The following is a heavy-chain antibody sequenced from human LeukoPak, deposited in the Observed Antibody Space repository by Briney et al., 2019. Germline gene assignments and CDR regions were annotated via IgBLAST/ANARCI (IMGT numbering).Heavy chain of an antibody. V-gene: IGHV3-7*01. Sequence: GGSLRLSCAAYEFILNKYWMSLVRQAPGKGLEWVANIKQDGSEKYYVDSVKGRFTISRDNAKNSLYLQMNSLTAEDTAVYYCARNRYFDLWGRGTLVTVSS. CDR3: ARNRYFDL. CDR2: IKQDGSEK. CDR1: EFILNKYW. J-gene: IGHJ2*01.